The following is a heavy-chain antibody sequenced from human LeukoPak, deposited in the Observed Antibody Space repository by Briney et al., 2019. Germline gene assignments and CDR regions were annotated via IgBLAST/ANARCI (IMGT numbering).Heavy chain of an antibody. D-gene: IGHD2-8*01. CDR2: INPSGGST. CDR1: GYTFTSYA. V-gene: IGHV1-46*01. J-gene: IGHJ4*02. Sequence: ASVKVSCKASGYTFTSYAMNWVRQAPGQGLEWMGIINPSGGSTSYAQKFQDRVTMTRDTSTSTVYMELSSLRSEDTAVYYCARDYCTNGVCYTGTYFDYWGQGTLVTVSS. CDR3: ARDYCTNGVCYTGTYFDY.